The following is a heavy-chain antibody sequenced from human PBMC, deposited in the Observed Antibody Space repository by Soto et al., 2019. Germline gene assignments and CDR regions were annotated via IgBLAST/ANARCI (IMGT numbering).Heavy chain of an antibody. CDR2: TYYRSKWYN. D-gene: IGHD1-26*01. J-gene: IGHJ4*02. V-gene: IGHV6-1*01. Sequence: SQTLSLTCAISGDSVSSNSAALNLIMQSPSRGLEWLGRTYYRSKWYNDYAVSVKSRITINPDTSKNQFSLQLNSVTPEDTAMYYCVRLVGGTADYWGRGTLVTVSS. CDR3: VRLVGGTADY. CDR1: GDSVSSNSAA.